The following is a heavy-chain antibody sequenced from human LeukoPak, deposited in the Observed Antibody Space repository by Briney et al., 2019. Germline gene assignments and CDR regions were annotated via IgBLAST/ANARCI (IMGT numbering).Heavy chain of an antibody. CDR2: ISYDGSNK. V-gene: IGHV3-30*04. J-gene: IGHJ4*02. CDR3: ARVSRPMVRGVKPEY. D-gene: IGHD3-10*01. Sequence: GRSLRLSCAASGFTFSSYAMHWVRQAPGKGLEWVAVISYDGSNKYYAGSVKGRFTISRDNSKNTLYLQMNSLRAEDTAVYYCARVSRPMVRGVKPEYWGQGTLVTVSS. CDR1: GFTFSSYA.